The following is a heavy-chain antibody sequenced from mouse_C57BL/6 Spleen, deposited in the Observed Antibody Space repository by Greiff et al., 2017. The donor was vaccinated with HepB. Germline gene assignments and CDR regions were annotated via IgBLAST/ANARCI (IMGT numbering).Heavy chain of an antibody. J-gene: IGHJ3*01. CDR3: ARPLTTVVATRAWFAY. D-gene: IGHD1-1*01. CDR1: GFTFSDYG. CDR2: ISSGSSTI. V-gene: IGHV5-17*01. Sequence: EVHLVESGGGLVKPGGSLKLSCAASGFTFSDYGMHWVRQAPEKGLEWVAYISSGSSTIYYTDKVKGRFTIPRDNAKKTLFLQMTSLRSEDTAMYYCARPLTTVVATRAWFAYWGQGTLVTVSA.